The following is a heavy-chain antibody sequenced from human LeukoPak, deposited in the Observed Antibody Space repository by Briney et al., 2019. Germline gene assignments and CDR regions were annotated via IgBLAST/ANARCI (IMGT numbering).Heavy chain of an antibody. V-gene: IGHV3-11*01. CDR3: ARRGFRYGWWFDS. Sequence: GGSLRLSCAASGFRFSDYYMTWIRQAPGKGLEWISYISSLGSTIFYADSVKGRFTIFRDNAKNSLYLQMNTLRVEDTAVYYCARRGFRYGWWFDSWGQGTLVTVSS. CDR2: ISSLGSTI. CDR1: GFRFSDYY. D-gene: IGHD5-18*01. J-gene: IGHJ5*01.